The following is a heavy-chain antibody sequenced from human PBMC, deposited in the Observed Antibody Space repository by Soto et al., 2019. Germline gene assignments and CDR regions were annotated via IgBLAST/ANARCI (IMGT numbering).Heavy chain of an antibody. CDR1: GFTFSSYG. Sequence: GGSLRLSCADSGFTFSSYGMTWVRQAPGKGLEWVSAISGSGGHTYYADSVKGRFTISRDNSKDTLYLQMNSLRAEDTAVYYCAVRYCNSSRCYGPYYWGQGTLVTVSS. J-gene: IGHJ4*02. CDR2: ISGSGGHT. D-gene: IGHD2-2*01. V-gene: IGHV3-23*01. CDR3: AVRYCNSSRCYGPYY.